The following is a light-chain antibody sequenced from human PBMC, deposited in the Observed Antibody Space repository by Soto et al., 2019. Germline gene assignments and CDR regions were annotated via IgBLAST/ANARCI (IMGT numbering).Light chain of an antibody. V-gene: IGKV1-39*01. J-gene: IGKJ1*01. CDR3: QQSFNLPRT. CDR2: AAS. CDR1: QSISSS. Sequence: DIQMTQSPSSLSASVGETIIITCRASQSISSSLNWFQHSPGQPPKLLLFAASNLHAGVPPRFSGSGSGTSFSLTIRSLQPEDFATYYCQQSFNLPRTFGPGTKVDIK.